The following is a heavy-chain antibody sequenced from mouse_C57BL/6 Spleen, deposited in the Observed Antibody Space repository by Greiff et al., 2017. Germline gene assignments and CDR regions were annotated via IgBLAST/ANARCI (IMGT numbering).Heavy chain of an antibody. V-gene: IGHV1-52*01. CDR2: INPTDSES. CDR3: ARRDYGSLAMDY. D-gene: IGHD1-1*01. CDR1: GYTFTSYW. J-gene: IGHJ4*01. Sequence: QVQLQQSGAELVRPGSSVKLSCKASGYTFTSYWMHWVKQRPIQGLEWIGNINPTDSESHYNQKFKDKATLTVAKSSSTTYIQLSSLTSEDSTVYYCARRDYGSLAMDYWGQGTSVTVSS.